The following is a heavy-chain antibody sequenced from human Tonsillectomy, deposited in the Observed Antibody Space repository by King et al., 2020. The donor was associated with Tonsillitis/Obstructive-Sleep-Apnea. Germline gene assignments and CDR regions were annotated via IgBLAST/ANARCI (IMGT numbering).Heavy chain of an antibody. Sequence: VQLQQWGAGLLKPSETLSLTCAVYGGSFSGYYWSWIRQPPGKGLEWIGEINHSGSTSYNPSLKSRVTISVDTSKNQFSLKLSSVTAADTAVYYCAAISGSSYYFDYWGQGTLVTVSS. V-gene: IGHV4-34*01. CDR1: GGSFSGYY. CDR2: INHSGST. D-gene: IGHD1-26*01. J-gene: IGHJ4*02. CDR3: AAISGSSYYFDY.